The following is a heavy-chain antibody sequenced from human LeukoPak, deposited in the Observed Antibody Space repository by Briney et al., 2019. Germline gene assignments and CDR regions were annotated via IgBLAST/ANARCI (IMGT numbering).Heavy chain of an antibody. D-gene: IGHD1-26*01. CDR2: ISSNGGST. V-gene: IGHV3-64*01. J-gene: IGHJ4*02. CDR1: GFTFSSYA. Sequence: PGGSLGLSCAASGFTFSSYAMHWVRQAPGKGLEYVSAISSNGGSTYYANSVKGRFTISRDNSKNTLYLQMGSLRAEDMAVYYCARARGIVGAIDYWGQGTLVTVSS. CDR3: ARARGIVGAIDY.